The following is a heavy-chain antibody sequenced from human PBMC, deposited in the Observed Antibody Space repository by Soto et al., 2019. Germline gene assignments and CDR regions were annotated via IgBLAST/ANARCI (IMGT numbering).Heavy chain of an antibody. CDR1: GFHFSSYT. D-gene: IGHD1-1*01. CDR3: ARGDAYNSFDY. V-gene: IGHV3-21*01. J-gene: IGHJ4*02. Sequence: GGSLRLSCAASGFHFSSYTMNWVRQAPGKGLEWVSSISSSGDYIYYADSVKGRFTTSRDNAKNSLYLQMNSLRAGDTAMFYCARGDAYNSFDYWGQGALVTVSS. CDR2: ISSSGDYI.